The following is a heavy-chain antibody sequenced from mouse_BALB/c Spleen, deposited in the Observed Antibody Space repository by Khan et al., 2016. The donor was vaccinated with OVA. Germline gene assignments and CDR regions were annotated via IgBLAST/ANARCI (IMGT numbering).Heavy chain of an antibody. D-gene: IGHD1-1*01. V-gene: IGHV1S41*01. J-gene: IGHJ4*01. Sequence: DLVKPGASVKLSCKASGYTFTSYWINWIKQRPGQGLEWIGRIAPGSGSSSYNEMFKGKVTLTLDTSSSTAYIQLSSLSSEDSAVYFCARENYYGRDCYAMDYWGQGTSVTVSS. CDR1: GYTFTSYW. CDR2: IAPGSGSS. CDR3: ARENYYGRDCYAMDY.